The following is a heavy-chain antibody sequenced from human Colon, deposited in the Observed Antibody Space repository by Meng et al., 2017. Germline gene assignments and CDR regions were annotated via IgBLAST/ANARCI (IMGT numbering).Heavy chain of an antibody. Sequence: SQTLSLTCAISGDSVSNNSGAWNWIRQSPSRGLEWLGRTYYRAKWYHDYAVSVKSRITINPDTSKNQFSLHLNSVTPEDTAVYFCTRDLVAGRGSYYWGPGTLVTVSS. CDR1: GDSVSNNSGA. CDR2: TYYRAKWYH. J-gene: IGHJ4*02. CDR3: TRDLVAGRGSYY. V-gene: IGHV6-1*01. D-gene: IGHD6-19*01.